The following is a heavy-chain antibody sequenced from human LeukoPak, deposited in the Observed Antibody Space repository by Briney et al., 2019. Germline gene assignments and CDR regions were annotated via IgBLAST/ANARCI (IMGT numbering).Heavy chain of an antibody. D-gene: IGHD3-3*02. CDR2: SEGDDTTT. CDR3: AKLDWFDP. Sequence: GRSLRLSCAASGFSVGNYWMHWVRNAPGKGLVWVSRSEGDDTTTTYADSVKGRFTVSRDNAKNTVYLQMNSLRVEDTAVYYCAKLDWFDPWGQGTLVTVSP. J-gene: IGHJ5*02. CDR1: GFSVGNYW. V-gene: IGHV3-74*03.